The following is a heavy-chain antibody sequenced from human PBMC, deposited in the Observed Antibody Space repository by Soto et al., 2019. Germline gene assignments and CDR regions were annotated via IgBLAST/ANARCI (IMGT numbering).Heavy chain of an antibody. CDR2: INPSSGVS. J-gene: IGHJ6*02. CDR1: GYTFTAHY. Sequence: ASVNVSFKASGYTFTAHYIHWVRQAPGQVLEWMGRINPSSGVSNSAQNFQGRVTITSDTSTSTVHMELSRLTSDDTAVYYCAREAENYFYYGMDVWGQGTTVTVSS. V-gene: IGHV1-2*06. CDR3: AREAENYFYYGMDV.